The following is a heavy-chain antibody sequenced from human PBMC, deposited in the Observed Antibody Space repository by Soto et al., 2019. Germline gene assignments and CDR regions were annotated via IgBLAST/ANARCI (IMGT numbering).Heavy chain of an antibody. D-gene: IGHD5-12*01. J-gene: IGHJ3*02. CDR2: IYYSRTT. CDR1: GGSISSGCYY. V-gene: IGHV4-31*03. CDR3: ARDESATDAFDI. Sequence: QVQLQESGPGLVKPSQTLSLTCTVSGGSISSGCYYWSWSRQNPGKGLEWIGYIYYSRTTNYNPSLKSRLTISVDTSKNQFSLKLNSMTAADTAVYYCARDESATDAFDIWGQGTMVTVSS.